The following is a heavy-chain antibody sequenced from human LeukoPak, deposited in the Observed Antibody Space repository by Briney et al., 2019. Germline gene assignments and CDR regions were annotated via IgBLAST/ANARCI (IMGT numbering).Heavy chain of an antibody. D-gene: IGHD5-18*01. J-gene: IGHJ4*02. CDR3: ARVVDTHFDY. Sequence: GGPLRLSCAASGFTFSSYWMHWVRQAPGKGLVWVSRIKSDGSTTTYADSVKGRFTISRDNAKNTLYLQMNSLRAEDTAVYYCARVVDTHFDYWGQGTLVTVSS. CDR2: IKSDGSTT. V-gene: IGHV3-74*01. CDR1: GFTFSSYW.